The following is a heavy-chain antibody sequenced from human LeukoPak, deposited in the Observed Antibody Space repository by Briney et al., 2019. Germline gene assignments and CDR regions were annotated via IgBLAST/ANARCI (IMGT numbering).Heavy chain of an antibody. J-gene: IGHJ4*02. V-gene: IGHV3-74*01. CDR2: INSDGSST. CDR3: ARDSGYSYGYPDY. D-gene: IGHD5-18*01. CDR1: GFSFSNSW. Sequence: GGSLRLSCAASGFSFSNSWMHWVRQAPGKGLVWVSHINSDGSSTNYVDSVKGRFTISRDNAKNSLYLQMNSLRAEDTAVYYCARDSGYSYGYPDYWGQGTLVTVSS.